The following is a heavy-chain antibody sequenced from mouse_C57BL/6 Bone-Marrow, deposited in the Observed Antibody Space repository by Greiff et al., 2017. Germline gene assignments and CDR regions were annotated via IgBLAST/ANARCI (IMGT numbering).Heavy chain of an antibody. CDR3: TRPDYYGSRSYAMDY. Sequence: EVMLVESGGGLVQPGGSMKLSCAASGFTFSDAWMDWVRQSPEKGLEWVAEIRNKANNHATYYAESVKGRFTISRDDSKSSVYLQMNSLRAEDTGIYYCTRPDYYGSRSYAMDYWGKGTSVTVSS. CDR1: GFTFSDAW. J-gene: IGHJ4*01. V-gene: IGHV6-6*01. D-gene: IGHD1-1*01. CDR2: IRNKANNHAT.